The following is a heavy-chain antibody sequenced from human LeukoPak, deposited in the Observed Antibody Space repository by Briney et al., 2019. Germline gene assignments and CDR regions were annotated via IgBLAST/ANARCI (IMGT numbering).Heavy chain of an antibody. J-gene: IGHJ4*02. Sequence: GGSLRLSCAASGFIFSDSAMHWVRQASGKGLEWVGRIRSKANNYATTYAASVKGRFTISRDDSKNTAFLQMNSLKIEDTAVYYCTRPCAGDCTDNYWGQGTLVTVSS. D-gene: IGHD2-21*02. CDR1: GFIFSDSA. V-gene: IGHV3-73*01. CDR3: TRPCAGDCTDNY. CDR2: IRSKANNYAT.